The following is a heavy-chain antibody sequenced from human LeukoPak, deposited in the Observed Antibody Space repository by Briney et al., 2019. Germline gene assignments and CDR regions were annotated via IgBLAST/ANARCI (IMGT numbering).Heavy chain of an antibody. D-gene: IGHD4-17*01. CDR1: GFTFSDYY. CDR2: ISSSGSTI. V-gene: IGHV3-11*04. Sequence: GGSLRLSCAASGFTFSDYYMSWIRQAPGKGLEWVSYISSSGSTIYYADSVKGRFTISRDNAKNSLYLQMNSLRAEDTAVYYCAKDKKMTTVTNPDYWGQGTLVTVSS. CDR3: AKDKKMTTVTNPDY. J-gene: IGHJ4*02.